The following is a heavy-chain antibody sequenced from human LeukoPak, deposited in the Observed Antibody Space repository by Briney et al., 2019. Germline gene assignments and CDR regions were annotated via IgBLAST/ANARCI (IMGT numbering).Heavy chain of an antibody. D-gene: IGHD3-3*01. CDR3: AKGIEGITGVVTYFDY. V-gene: IGHV3-23*01. J-gene: IGHJ4*02. CDR1: GFTFDDYA. CDR2: ISGSGGST. Sequence: PGGSLRLSCAASGFTFDDYAMHWVRQAPGKGLEWVSVISGSGGSTYYADSVKGRFTISRDNSKNTLYLQMNSLRAEDTAVYYCAKGIEGITGVVTYFDYWGQGTLVTVSS.